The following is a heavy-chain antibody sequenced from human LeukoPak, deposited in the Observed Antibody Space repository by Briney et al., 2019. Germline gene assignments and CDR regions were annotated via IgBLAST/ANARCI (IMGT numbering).Heavy chain of an antibody. J-gene: IGHJ6*03. CDR1: GGTFSSYA. D-gene: IGHD2-2*01. CDR3: ARLVVVVPAAIGNYYMDV. Sequence: VASVKVSCKASGGTFSSYAISWVRQAPGQGLEWMGGIIPIFGTANYAQKFQGRVTITVDKSTSTAYMELSSLRSEDTAVYYCARLVVVVPAAIGNYYMDVWGKGTTVTVSS. V-gene: IGHV1-69*06. CDR2: IIPIFGTA.